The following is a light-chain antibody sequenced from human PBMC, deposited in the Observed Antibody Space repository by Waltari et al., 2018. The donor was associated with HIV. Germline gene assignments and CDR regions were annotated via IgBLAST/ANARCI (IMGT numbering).Light chain of an antibody. CDR3: QQYGSSPPLT. CDR2: GAS. V-gene: IGKV3-20*01. Sequence: EIVLTQSPGTLSLSPGERATLSCRASQSVSSSYLAWYQQKPGQAPRLLIYGASIRATGIPDRFSGSVSGTDFTLTISRLEPEDFAVYYCQQYGSSPPLTFGQGTRLEIK. CDR1: QSVSSSY. J-gene: IGKJ5*01.